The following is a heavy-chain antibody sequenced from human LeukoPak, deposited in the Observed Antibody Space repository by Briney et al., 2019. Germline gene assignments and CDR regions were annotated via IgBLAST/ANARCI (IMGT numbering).Heavy chain of an antibody. Sequence: ASVKVSCKASGYTFTSYYMHWVRQAPGQGLEWMGIINPSGGSTSYAQKFQGRVTMTRDTSTSTVYMELSSLRSEDTAVYYCAIQPGGDGYNRFGSVWFGEIGSYYYYYMDVWGKGTTVTISS. CDR2: INPSGGST. D-gene: IGHD5-24*01. V-gene: IGHV1-46*01. CDR3: AIQPGGDGYNRFGSVWFGEIGSYYYYYMDV. J-gene: IGHJ6*03. CDR1: GYTFTSYY.